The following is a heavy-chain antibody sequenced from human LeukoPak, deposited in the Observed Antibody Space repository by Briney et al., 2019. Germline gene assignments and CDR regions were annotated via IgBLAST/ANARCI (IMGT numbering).Heavy chain of an antibody. CDR1: GFTFTTYW. V-gene: IGHV3-7*03. D-gene: IGHD4-11*01. CDR3: AKVKDYLDAFDI. CDR2: MKPDGSEI. Sequence: PGGSLRLSCAASGFTFTTYWMSWVRQAPGKGLEWVANMKPDGSEIFYVDSVKGRFTISRDNAMNTLYLQMNSLRAEDTAVYYCAKVKDYLDAFDIWGQGTMVTVSS. J-gene: IGHJ3*02.